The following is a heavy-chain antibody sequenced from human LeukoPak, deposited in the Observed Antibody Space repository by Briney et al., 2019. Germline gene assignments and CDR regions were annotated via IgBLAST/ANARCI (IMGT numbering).Heavy chain of an antibody. CDR2: SSTYNSDT. J-gene: IGHJ4*02. D-gene: IGHD1-1*01. Sequence: SVKVSCKASGYTFTSYGISWVRRAPGQGLEWMGWSSTYNSDTKYAQSLQGRVTMTTDTSTNTAYMELRDLRSDDTAVYYCARESNWAYYFDYWGQGTLV. CDR3: ARESNWAYYFDY. CDR1: GYTFTSYG. V-gene: IGHV1-18*01.